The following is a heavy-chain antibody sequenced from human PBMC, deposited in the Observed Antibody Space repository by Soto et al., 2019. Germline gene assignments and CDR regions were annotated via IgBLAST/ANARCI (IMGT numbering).Heavy chain of an antibody. CDR1: GGSFSGYY. CDR3: AREKYRISWRALGAYYFDY. CDR2: INHSGST. J-gene: IGHJ4*02. D-gene: IGHD6-13*01. Sequence: QVQLQQWGAGLLKPSETLSLTCAVYGGSFSGYYWSWIRQPPGKGLEWMGEINHSGSTNYNPSLKRRVTISVDPSKIQFSLKLSSVAAADTPVYYCAREKYRISWRALGAYYFDYRGQGTLVTVSS. V-gene: IGHV4-34*01.